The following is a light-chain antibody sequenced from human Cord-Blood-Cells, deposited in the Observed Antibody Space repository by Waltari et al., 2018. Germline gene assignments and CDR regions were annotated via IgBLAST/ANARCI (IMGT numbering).Light chain of an antibody. CDR3: QQSYSTPYT. Sequence: DIHMTQSPSYLSASRADRATITCRASQSISSYLNWYQQKPGKAPKLLIYAASSLQSGVPSRFSGSGSGTDFTLTISSLQPEDFATYYCQQSYSTPYTFGQGTKLEIK. J-gene: IGKJ2*01. V-gene: IGKV1-39*01. CDR2: AAS. CDR1: QSISSY.